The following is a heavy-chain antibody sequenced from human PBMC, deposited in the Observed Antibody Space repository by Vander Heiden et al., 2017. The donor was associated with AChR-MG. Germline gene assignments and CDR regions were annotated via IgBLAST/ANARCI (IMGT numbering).Heavy chain of an antibody. Sequence: QVHLQESGPGLVKPSETLSLTCAVSGYSISSGYYWGWIRQPPGKGLGWIGRIYHSGSTYYNPSLKSRVTISVDTSKNQFSLKLSSVTAADTAVYYCASSSSSWYYGWFDPWGQGTQVTVSS. CDR3: ASSSSSWYYGWFDP. V-gene: IGHV4-38-2*01. CDR1: GYSISSGYY. CDR2: IYHSGST. J-gene: IGHJ5*02. D-gene: IGHD6-13*01.